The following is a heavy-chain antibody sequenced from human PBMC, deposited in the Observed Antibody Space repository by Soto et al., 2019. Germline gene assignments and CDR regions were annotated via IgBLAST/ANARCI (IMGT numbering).Heavy chain of an antibody. D-gene: IGHD3-10*01. CDR1: GGSISSGDYY. Sequence: SETLSLTCTVSGGSISSGDYYWSWIRPPPGKGLEWIGYIYYSGSTYYNPSLKSRVTISVDTSKNQFSLKLSSVTAADTAVYYCARGPAQMVRGVIEPSFDYWGQGTLVTVSS. V-gene: IGHV4-30-4*01. J-gene: IGHJ4*02. CDR2: IYYSGST. CDR3: ARGPAQMVRGVIEPSFDY.